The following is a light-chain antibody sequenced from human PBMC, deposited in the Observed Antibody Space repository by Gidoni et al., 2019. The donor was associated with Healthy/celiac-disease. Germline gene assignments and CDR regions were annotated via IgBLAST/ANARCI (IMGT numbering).Light chain of an antibody. V-gene: IGLV2-14*01. J-gene: IGLJ2*01. CDR1: SSDVGGYNY. Sequence: QSALTQPASVSGSPGQSITISCTGTSSDVGGYNYVSWYQQHPGKATNLMIYDVSNRPSGVSNRFSGSKSGNTASLTISGLQAEDEADYYCSSYTSSSTLDVVFGGGTKLTVL. CDR3: SSYTSSSTLDVV. CDR2: DVS.